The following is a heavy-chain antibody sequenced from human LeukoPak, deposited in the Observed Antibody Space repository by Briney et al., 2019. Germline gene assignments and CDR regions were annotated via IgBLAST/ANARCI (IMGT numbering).Heavy chain of an antibody. D-gene: IGHD2/OR15-2a*01. J-gene: IGHJ4*02. V-gene: IGHV2-5*02. CDR3: ARTIDPLGVIVPSALSYVD. CDR2: IYWDDDE. Sequence: SGPTLVKPTQTLTLTRTFSGFSLTTSGVGVGWIRQPPGKAPEWLALIYWDDDERYNASLKSRLTITKDTSRNQVVLTMTKMDPVDTGTYYCARTIDPLGVIVPSALSYVDWGQGTLVTVSS. CDR1: GFSLTTSGVG.